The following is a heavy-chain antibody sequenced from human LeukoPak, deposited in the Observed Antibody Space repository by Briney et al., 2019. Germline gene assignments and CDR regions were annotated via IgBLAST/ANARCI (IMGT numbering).Heavy chain of an antibody. V-gene: IGHV4-30-4*01. J-gene: IGHJ3*02. CDR2: IYYSGST. D-gene: IGHD3-3*01. CDR3: ARDLKAPYYDFWSGYYSAFDI. CDR1: GGSISSGDYY. Sequence: SETLSLTCTVSGGSISSGDYYWSWIRQPPGKGLEWIGYIYYSGSTYYNPSLKSRVTISVDTSKNQFSLKLSSVTAADTAVYYCARDLKAPYYDFWSGYYSAFDIWGQGTMVTVSS.